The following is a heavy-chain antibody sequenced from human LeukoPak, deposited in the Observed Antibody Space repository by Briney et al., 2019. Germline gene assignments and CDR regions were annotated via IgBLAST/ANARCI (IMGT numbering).Heavy chain of an antibody. CDR2: ISAYNGNT. J-gene: IGHJ4*02. CDR1: GYTFSTYD. CDR3: ARVGDMYGSSLDY. D-gene: IGHD6-13*01. Sequence: ASVKVSCKASGYTFSTYDVIWVRQATGQGLEWMGWISAYNGNTNYAQKLQGRVTMTTDTSTSTAYMELRSLRSDDTAVYYCARVGDMYGSSLDYWGQGTLVTVSS. V-gene: IGHV1-18*01.